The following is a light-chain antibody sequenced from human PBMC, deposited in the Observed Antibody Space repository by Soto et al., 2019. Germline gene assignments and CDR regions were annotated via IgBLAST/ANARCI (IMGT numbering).Light chain of an antibody. CDR1: SRDIGGYNY. CDR2: EVS. CDR3: SSYAGSNNLGV. V-gene: IGLV2-8*01. J-gene: IGLJ3*02. Sequence: QSALTQPPSASGSPGQSVTISCTGTSRDIGGYNYVSWYQQHPGKAPKVMIYEVSKRPSGVPDRFSGSKSGNTASLTVSGLQPEDEADYYCSSYAGSNNLGVFGGGTKLTVL.